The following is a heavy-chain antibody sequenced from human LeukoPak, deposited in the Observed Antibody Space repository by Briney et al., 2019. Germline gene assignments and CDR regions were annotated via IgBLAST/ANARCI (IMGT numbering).Heavy chain of an antibody. Sequence: EASVKVSCKASGYTFTSYGISWVRQAPGQRLEWMGWINAGNGNTKYSQKFQGRVTITRDTSASTAYMELSSLRSEDTAVYYCASARFDILTGYYYYYGMDVWGQGTTVTVSS. J-gene: IGHJ6*02. CDR3: ASARFDILTGYYYYYGMDV. V-gene: IGHV1-3*01. CDR2: INAGNGNT. CDR1: GYTFTSYG. D-gene: IGHD3-9*01.